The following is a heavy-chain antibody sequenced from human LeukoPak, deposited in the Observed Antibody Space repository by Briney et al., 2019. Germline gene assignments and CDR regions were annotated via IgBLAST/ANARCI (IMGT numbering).Heavy chain of an antibody. CDR3: ARDFHYDSSYGMDV. V-gene: IGHV3-7*01. D-gene: IGHD3-22*01. Sequence: SGGSLRLSCAASRFNLSAYTMNWVRQAPGKGLEWVANIKQDGSEKYYVDSVKGRFTISRDNAKNSLYLQMNSLRAEDTAVYYCARDFHYDSSYGMDVWGQGTTVTVSS. J-gene: IGHJ6*02. CDR2: IKQDGSEK. CDR1: RFNLSAYT.